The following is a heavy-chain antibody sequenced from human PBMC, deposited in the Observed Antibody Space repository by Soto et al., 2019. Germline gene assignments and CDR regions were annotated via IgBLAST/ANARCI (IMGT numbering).Heavy chain of an antibody. Sequence: EVQLVESGGGLVQPGGSVRLSCAASGFTFSIYWMHWVRQAPGKGLMWVSRIHNDGSTTRYADSVMSRFTISRDNAKTTLYLQMSCLRVEDTAVYYCARHIWNSFWAQGNLVTVSS. CDR3: ARHIWNSF. CDR2: IHNDGSTT. J-gene: IGHJ1*01. D-gene: IGHD1-7*01. CDR1: GFTFSIYW. V-gene: IGHV3-74*01.